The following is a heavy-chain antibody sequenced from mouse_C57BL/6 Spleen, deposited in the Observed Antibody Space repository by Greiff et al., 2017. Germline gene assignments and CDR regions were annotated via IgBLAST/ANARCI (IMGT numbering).Heavy chain of an antibody. Sequence: QVQLQQSGAELVQPGASVKLSCKASGYTFTSYWMHWVKQRPGQGLEWIGMIHPNSGSTNYNEKFKSKATLTVDKSSSTAYMQLSRLTSDDSAVYYCASVITTAYYYAMDYWGQGTSVTVSS. V-gene: IGHV1-64*01. J-gene: IGHJ4*01. D-gene: IGHD1-1*01. CDR3: ASVITTAYYYAMDY. CDR2: IHPNSGST. CDR1: GYTFTSYW.